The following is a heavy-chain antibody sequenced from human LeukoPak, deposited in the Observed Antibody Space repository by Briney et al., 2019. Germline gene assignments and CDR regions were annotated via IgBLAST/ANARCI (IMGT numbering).Heavy chain of an antibody. CDR1: GFTFSSYA. Sequence: GGSLRLSCAASGFTFSSYAMHWVRQAPGKGLEWVAVISHDGSNKYYADSVKGRFTISRDNSKNTLYLQMNSLRAEDTAVYYCASALDYGDYRGYFQHWGQGTLVTVSS. V-gene: IGHV3-30*04. CDR3: ASALDYGDYRGYFQH. CDR2: ISHDGSNK. J-gene: IGHJ1*01. D-gene: IGHD4-17*01.